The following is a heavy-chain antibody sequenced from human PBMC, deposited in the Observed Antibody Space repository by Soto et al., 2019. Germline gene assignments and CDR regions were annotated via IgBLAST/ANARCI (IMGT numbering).Heavy chain of an antibody. Sequence: GGSLRLSCAASGFTFSSYAMHWVRQAPGKGLEWVAVISYDGSNKYYADSVKGRFTISRDNSKDTLYLQMNSLRAEDTAVYYCARHYGDYAYYYYGMDVWGQGTTVTVSS. CDR3: ARHYGDYAYYYYGMDV. V-gene: IGHV3-30-3*01. CDR1: GFTFSSYA. D-gene: IGHD4-17*01. J-gene: IGHJ6*02. CDR2: ISYDGSNK.